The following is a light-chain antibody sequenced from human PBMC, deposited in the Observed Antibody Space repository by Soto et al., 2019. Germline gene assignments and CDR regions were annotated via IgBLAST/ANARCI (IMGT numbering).Light chain of an antibody. CDR1: NSDVGVYNY. CDR2: EVS. J-gene: IGLJ1*01. V-gene: IGLV2-14*01. CDR3: SSYTSSSTPLYV. Sequence: QSALTQPASVSGSPGQSITISCTGTNSDVGVYNYVSWYQQHPGKAPKLVIYEVSNRPSGVSNRFSGSKSGNTASLTISGLQAEDEADYYCSSYTSSSTPLYVFGTGTKLTVL.